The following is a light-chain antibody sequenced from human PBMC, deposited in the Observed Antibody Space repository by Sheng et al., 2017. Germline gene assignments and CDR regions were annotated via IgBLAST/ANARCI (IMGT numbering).Light chain of an antibody. CDR1: GLGPKF. CDR3: QAWDSLIFVV. J-gene: IGLJ2*01. CDR2: KIT. V-gene: IGLV3-1*01. Sequence: SFELTQPPSVSVSPGQTATITCSGDGLGPKFLLLGINRSQAGLLCWSSTKITSGPQGSLSRFSGSKSGNTATLTISGTQPVDEADYYCQAWDSLIFVVFGGGTKLTVL.